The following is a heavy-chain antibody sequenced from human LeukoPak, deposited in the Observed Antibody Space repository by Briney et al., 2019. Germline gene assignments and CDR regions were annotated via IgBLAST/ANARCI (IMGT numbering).Heavy chain of an antibody. J-gene: IGHJ4*02. Sequence: SETLSLTCTVSGGSISSYYWSWIRQPPGKGLEWIGYIYYSGSTNYNPSLKSRVTMSVDTSKNQFSLNLSSVTAADTAVYYCARGRAYYSFDYWGQGTLVTVSS. D-gene: IGHD1-26*01. CDR2: IYYSGST. V-gene: IGHV4-59*12. CDR1: GGSISSYY. CDR3: ARGRAYYSFDY.